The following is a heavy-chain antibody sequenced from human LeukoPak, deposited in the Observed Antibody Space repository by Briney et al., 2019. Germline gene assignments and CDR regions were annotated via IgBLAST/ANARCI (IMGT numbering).Heavy chain of an antibody. D-gene: IGHD2-15*01. CDR2: IYYSGST. V-gene: IGHV4-59*08. J-gene: IGHJ4*02. CDR3: ARHDPAATSAPLN. CDR1: GGSISSYY. Sequence: SETLSLTCTVSGGSISSYYWSWIRQPPGEGLEWIGYIYYSGSTYYNPSLKSRVTISVDTSKNQFSLKLSSVTAADTAVYYCARHDPAATSAPLNWGQGTLVTVSS.